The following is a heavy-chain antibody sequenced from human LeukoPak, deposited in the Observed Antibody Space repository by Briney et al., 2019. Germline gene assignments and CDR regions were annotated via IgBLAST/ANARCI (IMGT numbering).Heavy chain of an antibody. CDR3: ARVRYCSSTSCYQGYFDY. CDR2: INPNSGGT. J-gene: IGHJ4*02. V-gene: IGHV1-2*02. Sequence: ASVKVSCKASRYTFIGYYMHWVRQAPGQGLEWMGWINPNSGGTNYAQKFQGRVTMTRDTSISTAYMELSRLRSDDTAVYYCARVRYCSSTSCYQGYFDYWGQGTLVTVSS. D-gene: IGHD2-2*01. CDR1: RYTFIGYY.